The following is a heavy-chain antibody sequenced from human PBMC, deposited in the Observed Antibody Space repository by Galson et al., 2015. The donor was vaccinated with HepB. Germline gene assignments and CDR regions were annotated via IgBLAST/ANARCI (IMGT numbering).Heavy chain of an antibody. Sequence: SLRLSCAASGFTLSTFGMSWVRQAPGKGLEWVSSISTSGAGTFYADSVKGRFTISRDDAKNTLYLQMNSLRAEDTAVYYCARVVHGVFGAFDIWGQGTMVTVSS. J-gene: IGHJ3*02. CDR3: ARVVHGVFGAFDI. CDR1: GFTLSTFG. CDR2: ISTSGAGT. V-gene: IGHV3-23*01. D-gene: IGHD3-3*01.